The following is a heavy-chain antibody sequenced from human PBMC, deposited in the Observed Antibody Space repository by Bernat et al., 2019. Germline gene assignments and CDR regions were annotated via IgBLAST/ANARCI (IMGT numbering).Heavy chain of an antibody. J-gene: IGHJ2*01. CDR1: GFTFSSYW. V-gene: IGHV3-7*01. CDR3: ARAFEEWLVKRYWYFDL. D-gene: IGHD6-19*01. CDR2: IKQDGSEK. Sequence: EVQLVESGGGLVQPGGSLRLSCAASGFTFSSYWMSWVRQAPGKGLEWVANIKQDGSEKDYVDSVKGRFTISRDNAKNSLYLQMNSLRAEDTAVYYCARAFEEWLVKRYWYFDLWGRGTLVTVSS.